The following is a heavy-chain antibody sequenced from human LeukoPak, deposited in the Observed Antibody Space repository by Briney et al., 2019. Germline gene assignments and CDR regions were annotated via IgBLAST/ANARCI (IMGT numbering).Heavy chain of an antibody. D-gene: IGHD6-13*01. CDR1: GFTFSSYA. CDR3: AKEARAAGEENCYYYYGMDV. CDR2: ISGSVGST. Sequence: GGSLRLSCAASGFTFSSYAMSWVRQAPGKGLEWVLAISGSVGSTYYEESVKGRFTISRDNSKNTLYLQMNSLRAEDTAVYYCAKEARAAGEENCYYYYGMDVWGQGTTVTVSS. J-gene: IGHJ6*02. V-gene: IGHV3-23*01.